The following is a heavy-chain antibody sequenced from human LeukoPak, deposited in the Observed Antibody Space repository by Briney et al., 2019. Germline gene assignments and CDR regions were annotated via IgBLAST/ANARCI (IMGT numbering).Heavy chain of an antibody. CDR1: GGSIRSGSFY. J-gene: IGHJ4*02. Sequence: SETLSLTCTVSGGSIRSGSFYWTWIRQHPGKGLEWIGYIYYSGTTYYNPSLKSRVSISIDTSKNQFALKLSSVTAADTAVYYCARDLLRGGYSYGYDYWGQGTLVTVSS. D-gene: IGHD5-18*01. CDR3: ARDLLRGGYSYGYDY. CDR2: IYYSGTT. V-gene: IGHV4-31*03.